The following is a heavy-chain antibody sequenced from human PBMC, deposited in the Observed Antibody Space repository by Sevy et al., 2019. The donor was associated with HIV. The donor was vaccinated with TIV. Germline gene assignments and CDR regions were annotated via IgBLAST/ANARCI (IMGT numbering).Heavy chain of an antibody. CDR2: ISGSGGST. CDR3: AKDKSSSGWFGY. J-gene: IGHJ5*01. D-gene: IGHD6-13*01. V-gene: IGHV3-23*01. Sequence: GGSLRLSCAASGFTSSSYAMSWVRQAPGKGLEWVSAISGSGGSTYYADSVKGRFTISRDNSKNTLYLQMNSLRAEDTAVYYCAKDKSSSGWFGYWGQGTLVTVSS. CDR1: GFTSSSYA.